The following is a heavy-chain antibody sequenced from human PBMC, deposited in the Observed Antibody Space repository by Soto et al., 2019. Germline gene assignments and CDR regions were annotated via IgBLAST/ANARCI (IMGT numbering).Heavy chain of an antibody. CDR1: GGTFSSYA. D-gene: IGHD5-18*01. J-gene: IGHJ4*02. CDR3: AREERGYSYGSPNFDY. CDR2: IIPIFGTA. Sequence: SVKVSCKASGGTFSSYAISWVRQAPGQGLEWMGGIIPIFGTANYAQKFQGRVTITADESTSTACMELSSLRSEDTAVYYCAREERGYSYGSPNFDYRGQRTLVTVSS. V-gene: IGHV1-69*13.